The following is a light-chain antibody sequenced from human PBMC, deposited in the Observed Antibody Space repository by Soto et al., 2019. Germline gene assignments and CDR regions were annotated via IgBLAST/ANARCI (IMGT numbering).Light chain of an antibody. V-gene: IGKV3-20*01. CDR1: QSVTSAY. CDR2: GAS. CDR3: QQYARLPT. J-gene: IGKJ2*01. Sequence: IVLTQSPGTLSLSPGERATLSCRASQSVTSAYVAWYKQRPGQTPRLLIYGASSRATGIPDRFSGSGSGTDFTLTISRLEPEDFAVYYCQQYARLPTFGQGTKLEI.